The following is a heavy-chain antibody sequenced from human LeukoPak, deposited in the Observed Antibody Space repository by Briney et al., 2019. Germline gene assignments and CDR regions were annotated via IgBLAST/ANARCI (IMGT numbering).Heavy chain of an antibody. Sequence: PGGSLRLSCAASGFTFSSYSMNWVRQAPGKGLEWVSSISSSSYIYYADSVKGRFTISRDNAKNSLYLQMNSLRAEDTAVYYCARSFASGWAYWYFDLWGRGTLVTVSS. CDR3: ARSFASGWAYWYFDL. CDR2: ISSSSYI. J-gene: IGHJ2*01. D-gene: IGHD6-19*01. V-gene: IGHV3-21*01. CDR1: GFTFSSYS.